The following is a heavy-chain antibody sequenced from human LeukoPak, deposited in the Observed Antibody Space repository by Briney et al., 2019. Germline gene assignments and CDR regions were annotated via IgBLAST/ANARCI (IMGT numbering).Heavy chain of an antibody. J-gene: IGHJ4*02. D-gene: IGHD5-12*01. CDR2: IIPIFGTA. CDR3: ARVIGYSGCETFDY. CDR1: GGTFSSYA. Sequence: ASVKVSCKASGGTFSSYAISWVRQAPGQGLEWMGGIIPIFGTANYAQKFQGRVTITADESASTAYMELSSLRSEDTAVYYCARVIGYSGCETFDYWGQGTLVTVSS. V-gene: IGHV1-69*13.